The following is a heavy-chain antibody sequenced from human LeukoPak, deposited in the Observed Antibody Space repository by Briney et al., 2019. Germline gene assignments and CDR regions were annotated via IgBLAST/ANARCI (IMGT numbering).Heavy chain of an antibody. J-gene: IGHJ5*02. CDR3: ARGTMMVGP. V-gene: IGHV4-59*01. Sequence: SETLSLTCTVSGGSISSYYWSWIRQPPGKGLEWVGYIHSGGSTNYNPSLKSRLTISIDTSKSQFSLKLSSVTAADTAVYYCARGTMMVGPWGQGTLVTASP. CDR2: IHSGGST. CDR1: GGSISSYY. D-gene: IGHD3-22*01.